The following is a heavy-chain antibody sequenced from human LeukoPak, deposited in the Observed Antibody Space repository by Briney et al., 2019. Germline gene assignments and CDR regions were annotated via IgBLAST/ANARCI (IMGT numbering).Heavy chain of an antibody. J-gene: IGHJ5*02. CDR2: ISYDGSNK. V-gene: IGHV3-30-3*01. Sequence: GGSLRLSCAASGFTFSSYAMHWVRQAPGKGLEWVAVISYDGSNKYYADSVKGRFTISRDNSKNTLYLQMNSLRAEDTAVYYCARALGPLRFDDWFDPWGQGTLVTVSS. D-gene: IGHD3-16*01. CDR1: GFTFSSYA. CDR3: ARALGPLRFDDWFDP.